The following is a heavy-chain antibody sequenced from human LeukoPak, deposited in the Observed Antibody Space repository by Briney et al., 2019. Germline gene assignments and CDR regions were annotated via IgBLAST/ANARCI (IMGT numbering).Heavy chain of an antibody. CDR2: IWYDGSNK. D-gene: IGHD1-26*01. CDR3: AKDIGLVGATRYYFDY. CDR1: GYTFSSYG. V-gene: IGHV3-33*06. Sequence: GGSLRLSCAASGYTFSSYGTHWVRQAPGKGLEWVAVIWYDGSNKYYADSVKGRFTISRDNSQNTLYLQMNSLRVEDTAVYYCAKDIGLVGATRYYFDYWGQGTLVTVSS. J-gene: IGHJ4*02.